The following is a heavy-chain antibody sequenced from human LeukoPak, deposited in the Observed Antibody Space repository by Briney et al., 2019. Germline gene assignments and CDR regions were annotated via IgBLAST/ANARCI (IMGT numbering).Heavy chain of an antibody. D-gene: IGHD2-15*01. Sequence: RAGRSLRLSCAASGFTFSNYAMHWVRQAPGKGLEWVAVISYDGSNKYYADSVKGRFTISRDNCKNTLYLQMNSLRAEDTAVYYCARYSDYHRYFDYWGQGTLVTVSS. CDR3: ARYSDYHRYFDY. V-gene: IGHV3-30-3*01. CDR1: GFTFSNYA. J-gene: IGHJ4*02. CDR2: ISYDGSNK.